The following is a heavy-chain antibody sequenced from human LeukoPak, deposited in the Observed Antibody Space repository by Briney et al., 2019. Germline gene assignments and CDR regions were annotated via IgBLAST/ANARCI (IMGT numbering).Heavy chain of an antibody. CDR2: INPNTGVT. CDR1: GGTFSSYA. Sequence: GSSVKVSCKASGGTFSSYAISWVRQAPGQGLEWMGRINPNTGVTQYTENFQGRVTMTGDTSISTAYMELNGLRSDDTAVYYCARPLAGRFDAFDIWGQGTMVTVSS. CDR3: ARPLAGRFDAFDI. V-gene: IGHV1-2*06. D-gene: IGHD6-13*01. J-gene: IGHJ3*02.